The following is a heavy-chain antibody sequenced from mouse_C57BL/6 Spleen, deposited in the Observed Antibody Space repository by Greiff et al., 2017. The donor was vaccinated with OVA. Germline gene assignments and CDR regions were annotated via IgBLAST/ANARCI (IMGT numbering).Heavy chain of an antibody. CDR2: SRNKANDYTT. CDR1: GFTFSDFY. J-gene: IGHJ4*01. V-gene: IGHV7-1*01. Sequence: EVKLMESGGGLVQSGRSLRLSCATSGFTFSDFYMEWVRQAPGKGLEWIAASRNKANDYTTEYSASVKGRFIVSRDTSQSILYLQMNALRAEDTAIYYCERDGYYYAMDYWGQGTSVTVSS. CDR3: ERDGYYYAMDY.